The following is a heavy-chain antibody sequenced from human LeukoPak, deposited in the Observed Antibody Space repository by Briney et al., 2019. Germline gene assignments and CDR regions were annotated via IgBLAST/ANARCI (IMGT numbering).Heavy chain of an antibody. CDR2: ISSSGSTI. CDR1: GFTFSSYG. J-gene: IGHJ5*02. V-gene: IGHV3-48*04. Sequence: GGSLRLSCAASGFTFSSYGMHWVRQAPGKGLEWVSYISSSGSTIYYADSVKGRFTISRDNAKNSLYLQMNSLRAEDTAVYYCARGADTGYSSDSWGQGTLVTVSS. CDR3: ARGADTGYSSDS. D-gene: IGHD6-19*01.